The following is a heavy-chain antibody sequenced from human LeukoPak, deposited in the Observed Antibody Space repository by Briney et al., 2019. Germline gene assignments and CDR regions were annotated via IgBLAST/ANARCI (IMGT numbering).Heavy chain of an antibody. CDR1: GESFSGYY. Sequence: SETLSLTCAVYGESFSGYYWSWIRQPPGKGLEWIGEINHSGSTNYNPSLKSRVTISVDTSKNQFSLKLSSVTAADTAVYYCARPDTYYYDSSGYSDAFDIWAKGQWSPSLQ. D-gene: IGHD3-22*01. CDR3: ARPDTYYYDSSGYSDAFDI. V-gene: IGHV4-34*01. CDR2: INHSGST. J-gene: IGHJ3*02.